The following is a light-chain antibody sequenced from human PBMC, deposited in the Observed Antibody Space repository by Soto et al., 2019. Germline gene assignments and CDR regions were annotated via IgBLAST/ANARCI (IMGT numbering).Light chain of an antibody. V-gene: IGKV3-15*01. CDR2: GAS. CDR3: QQYNNWPPIT. Sequence: EIVMTQSPAALSLCPGERANLSCRASQSVSSNLAWYQQKPGQAPRLLIYGASTRATGIPARFSGSGSGTEFTLTISSLQSEDFAVYYCQQYNNWPPITLGQGPRLEI. J-gene: IGKJ5*01. CDR1: QSVSSN.